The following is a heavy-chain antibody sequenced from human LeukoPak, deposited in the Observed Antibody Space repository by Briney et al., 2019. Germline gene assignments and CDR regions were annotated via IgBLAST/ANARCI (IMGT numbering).Heavy chain of an antibody. D-gene: IGHD2-2*01. CDR1: GFTFGNAW. Sequence: PGGSLRLSCAASGFTFGNAWMSWVRQAPGKGLEWVANINEDGSKKYYVDSVKGRFTISRDNAENSLYLQMNSLRVEDTAVYYCARAPTVLVGYCSSSSCQADYWGQGTLVTVSS. CDR3: ARAPTVLVGYCSSSSCQADY. J-gene: IGHJ4*02. V-gene: IGHV3-7*01. CDR2: INEDGSKK.